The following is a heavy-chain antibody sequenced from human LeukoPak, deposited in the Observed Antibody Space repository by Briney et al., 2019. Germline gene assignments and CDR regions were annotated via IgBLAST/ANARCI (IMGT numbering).Heavy chain of an antibody. J-gene: IGHJ4*02. CDR2: ISSSGTHI. CDR1: GFTFRTYS. Sequence: GGSLRLSCAASGFTFRTYSVNWVRQAPGKGLEWVSSISSSGTHIYYAYSVKSRFTISRDNAMNSLYLQMNSLRAEDTAVYYCARALAAAGTGYYFDYWGQGTLVTVSS. V-gene: IGHV3-21*01. D-gene: IGHD6-13*01. CDR3: ARALAAAGTGYYFDY.